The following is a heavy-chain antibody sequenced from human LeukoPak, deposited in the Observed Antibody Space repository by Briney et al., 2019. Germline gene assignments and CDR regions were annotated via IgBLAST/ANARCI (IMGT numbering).Heavy chain of an antibody. CDR1: GGSFSGYY. D-gene: IGHD6-19*01. CDR3: ARGVAGTDYYYYMDV. V-gene: IGHV4-59*10. CDR2: IYTSGST. J-gene: IGHJ6*03. Sequence: SETLSLTCAVYGGSFSGYYWSWIRQPAGKGLEWIGRIYTSGSTNYNPSLKSRVTISVDTSKNQFSLKLSSVTAADTAVYYCARGVAGTDYYYYMDVWGKGTTVTVSS.